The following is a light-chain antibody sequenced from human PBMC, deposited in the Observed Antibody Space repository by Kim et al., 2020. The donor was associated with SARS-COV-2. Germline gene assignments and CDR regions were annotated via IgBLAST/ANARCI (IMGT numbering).Light chain of an antibody. V-gene: IGLV2-8*01. CDR1: SSYIGYSKY. CDR2: EVS. CDR3: SSYGGSYNLV. Sequence: GHSATISCTRTSSYIGYSKYVSWYQHHPAKAPKLILYEVSQRPSGVPPRFSGSKSGNTASLTVSGLQADDEAEYYCSSYGGSYNLVFGGGTKLSVL. J-gene: IGLJ3*02.